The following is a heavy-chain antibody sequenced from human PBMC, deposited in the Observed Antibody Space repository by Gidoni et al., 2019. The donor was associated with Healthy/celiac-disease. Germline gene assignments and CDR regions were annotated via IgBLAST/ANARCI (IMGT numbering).Heavy chain of an antibody. Sequence: QVHLQDSGPGLVKPSGTLSLTCAVCGGSISSSNWWRWVRQPPGQGLEGLEENNHSGSTNANPSLKSRVNISVDKSKNQFSLKLSSVTAADTAVYYCERIVGERGHYYGMDVWGQGTTVTVSS. V-gene: IGHV4-4*02. CDR2: NNHSGST. CDR1: GGSISSSNW. CDR3: ERIVGERGHYYGMDV. D-gene: IGHD1-26*01. J-gene: IGHJ6*02.